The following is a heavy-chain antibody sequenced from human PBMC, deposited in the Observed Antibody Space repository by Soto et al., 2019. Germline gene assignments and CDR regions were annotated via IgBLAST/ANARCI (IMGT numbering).Heavy chain of an antibody. CDR3: ARVVGIAVDDY. CDR2: INAGNGNI. J-gene: IGHJ4*02. CDR1: GYTFTSYA. D-gene: IGHD6-19*01. V-gene: IGHV1-3*01. Sequence: QVQLVQSGAEVKKPGASVKVSCKASGYTFTSYAMHWVRQAPGQRLEWMGWINAGNGNIKYSQKFQGRVTITRDTSASTAYMELSSLSSEDTAVYYCARVVGIAVDDYWGQGTLVTVSS.